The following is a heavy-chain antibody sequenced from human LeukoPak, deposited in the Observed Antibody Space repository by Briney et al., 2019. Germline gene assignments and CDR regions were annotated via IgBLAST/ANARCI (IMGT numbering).Heavy chain of an antibody. J-gene: IGHJ4*02. CDR3: ARLRQLSTLDY. CDR2: IYPGDSDT. CDR1: GYGFPSYW. Sequence: GESLKISCKASGYGFPSYWIGWVRQMPGKGLEWMGIIYPGDSDTRYSPSFQGQVTISADKSTSTAYLQWSSLKASDTAMYYCARLRQLSTLDYWGQGTLVTVSS. D-gene: IGHD1-1*01. V-gene: IGHV5-51*01.